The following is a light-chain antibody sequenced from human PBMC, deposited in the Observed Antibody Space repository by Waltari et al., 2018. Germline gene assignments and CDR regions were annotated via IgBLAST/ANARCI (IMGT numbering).Light chain of an antibody. J-gene: IGLJ3*02. CDR1: TLRSFS. Sequence: SSELTQDPAVSVALGQTSTMTCQGDTLRSFSANWYQQKPGQAPVLVIFGQNNRPSGIPDRFSGSTSGNTGSLTITGAQAEDEADYYCNSRDSSGDHVVFGGGTKLTVL. V-gene: IGLV3-19*01. CDR3: NSRDSSGDHVV. CDR2: GQN.